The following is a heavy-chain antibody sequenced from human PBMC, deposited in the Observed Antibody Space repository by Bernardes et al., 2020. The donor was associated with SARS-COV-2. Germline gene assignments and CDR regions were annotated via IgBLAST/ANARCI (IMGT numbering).Heavy chain of an antibody. CDR1: GLFFRSYA. V-gene: IGHV3-23*01. CDR3: AQGPNYYGSGVVN. CDR2: ISGSGAGT. Sequence: GRSLRLSCAASGLFFRSYAMTWVHQAPGKGLEWVSAISGSGAGTYYADSVKGRFTVSRDNSKNTLYLQMNSLRAEDAAVYYCAQGPNYYGSGVVNWGQGNLVTVSS. J-gene: IGHJ4*02. D-gene: IGHD3-10*01.